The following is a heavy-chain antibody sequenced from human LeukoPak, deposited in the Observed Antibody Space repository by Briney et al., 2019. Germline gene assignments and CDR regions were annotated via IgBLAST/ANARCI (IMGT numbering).Heavy chain of an antibody. CDR2: ISSSGGST. V-gene: IGHV3-23*01. CDR1: GFVFRSYA. CDR3: AKPLGYSSSWYADYYYYYGMDV. J-gene: IGHJ6*02. D-gene: IGHD6-13*01. Sequence: GGSLRLSCAASGFVFRSYAMSWVRQAPGKGLEWVSGISSSGGSTYHADSVRGRFTISRDNPKNTQYLQMNSLRVEDTAVYYCAKPLGYSSSWYADYYYYYGMDVWGQGTTVTVSS.